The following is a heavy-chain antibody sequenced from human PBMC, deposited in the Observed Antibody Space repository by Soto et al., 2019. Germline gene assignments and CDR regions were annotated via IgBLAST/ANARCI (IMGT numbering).Heavy chain of an antibody. Sequence: GGSLRLSCAASGFTFSSYEMNWVRQAPGKGLEWVSYISSSGSTIYYADSVKGRFTISRDNAKNSLYLQMNSLRAEDTAVYYCAREGNDILTGYYKTNYYYGMGVWGQGTTVTVSS. D-gene: IGHD3-9*01. CDR3: AREGNDILTGYYKTNYYYGMGV. CDR2: ISSSGSTI. J-gene: IGHJ6*02. CDR1: GFTFSSYE. V-gene: IGHV3-48*03.